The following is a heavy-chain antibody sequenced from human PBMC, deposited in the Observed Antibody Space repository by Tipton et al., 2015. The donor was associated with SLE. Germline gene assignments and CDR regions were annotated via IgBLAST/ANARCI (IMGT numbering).Heavy chain of an antibody. J-gene: IGHJ4*02. V-gene: IGHV4-59*12. CDR3: ARGDILTGYLDY. CDR2: IYYSGST. Sequence: LRLSCTVSGGSISSYYWSWIRQPPGKGLEWIGYIYYSGSTNYNPSLKSRVTISVDTSKNQFSLKLSSVTAADTAVYYCARGDILTGYLDYWGQGTLVTVSS. D-gene: IGHD3-9*01. CDR1: GGSISSYY.